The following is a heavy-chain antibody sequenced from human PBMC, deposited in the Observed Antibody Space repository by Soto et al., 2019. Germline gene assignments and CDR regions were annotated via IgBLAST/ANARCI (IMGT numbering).Heavy chain of an antibody. V-gene: IGHV3-53*01. D-gene: IGHD2-15*01. CDR1: GFTVIRNS. Sequence: EVQLVESGGGVIQPGGSLRLSCAAFGFTVIRNSMTWVRQAPGKGLEWVSVIYSGGGTYLADSVKGRFTISRDNSKNTLYLQMNNLRAEDTAVYYCARDWQYCSGGSCYSGAFDLWGQGTMVTVSS. CDR2: IYSGGGT. CDR3: ARDWQYCSGGSCYSGAFDL. J-gene: IGHJ3*01.